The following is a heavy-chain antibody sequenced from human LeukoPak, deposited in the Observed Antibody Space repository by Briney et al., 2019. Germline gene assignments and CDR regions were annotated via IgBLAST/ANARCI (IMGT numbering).Heavy chain of an antibody. Sequence: SGTLSLTCAVSGGSISSSNWWSWVRQPPGKGLEWIGYIDHSGSTNYNPSLKSRVTISVDRSKNQFSLKLSSVTAADTAVYYCARAYSNYDHYFDYWGQGTLVTVSS. V-gene: IGHV4-4*02. J-gene: IGHJ4*02. CDR1: GGSISSSNW. D-gene: IGHD4-11*01. CDR3: ARAYSNYDHYFDY. CDR2: IDHSGST.